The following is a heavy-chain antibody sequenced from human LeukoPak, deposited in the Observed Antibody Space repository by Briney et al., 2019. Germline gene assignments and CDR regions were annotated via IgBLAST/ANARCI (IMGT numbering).Heavy chain of an antibody. CDR1: GDSISSYY. CDR2: IYYSGST. Sequence: SETLSLTCTVSGDSISSYYWSWIRQPPGKGLEWIGYIYYSGSTNYNPSLKSRVTISVDTSKNQFSLKLSSVTAADTAVYYCARIPPYYDSSGYYYLPWGQGTLVTVSS. D-gene: IGHD3-22*01. J-gene: IGHJ5*02. CDR3: ARIPPYYDSSGYYYLP. V-gene: IGHV4-59*08.